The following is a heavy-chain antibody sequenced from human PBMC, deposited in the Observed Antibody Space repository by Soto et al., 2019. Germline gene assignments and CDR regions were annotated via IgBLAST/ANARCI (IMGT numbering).Heavy chain of an antibody. CDR1: FTSYD. CDR3: ARGPGSSDWRFSYYYMDV. D-gene: IGHD6-19*01. V-gene: IGHV1-8*01. J-gene: IGHJ6*02. CDR2: MNPNSGDT. Sequence: QVQLVQSGAEVKKPGASVKVSCTFTSYDINWVRQAPGQGLEWMAWMNPNSGDTRYAQKLQGRVTMTWNTSSFTAYMELSSLRSEDTAVYYCARGPGSSDWRFSYYYMDVWGQGTTVTVSS.